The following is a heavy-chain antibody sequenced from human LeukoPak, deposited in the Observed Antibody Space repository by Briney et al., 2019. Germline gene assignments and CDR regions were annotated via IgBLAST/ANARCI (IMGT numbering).Heavy chain of an antibody. V-gene: IGHV1-69*06. CDR2: IIPIFGTA. CDR1: GGTFSNYA. D-gene: IGHD3-22*01. CDR3: AGDYPKIRNYYDSSGSPDY. J-gene: IGHJ4*02. Sequence: SVKVSCKASGGTFSNYAISWVRQAPGQGLEWMGGIIPIFGTANYAQKFQGRVTITADKSTSTAYMELSSLRSEDTAVYYCAGDYPKIRNYYDSSGSPDYWGQGTLVTVSS.